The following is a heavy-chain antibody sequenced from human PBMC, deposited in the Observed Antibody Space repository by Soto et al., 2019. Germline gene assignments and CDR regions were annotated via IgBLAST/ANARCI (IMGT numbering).Heavy chain of an antibody. CDR1: GGSISTGGYY. Sequence: QVQLQESGPGLVKPSQTLSLTCTVSGGSISTGGYYWSWIRQHPGKGLEWIGYIYYSGSAYYNPSLQSRLTRSVDTSKNQFSLKLNAVTAADMAVYYCARFYYASGSLIVRAPDYWGQGTLVTVSS. CDR3: ARFYYASGSLIVRAPDY. J-gene: IGHJ4*02. CDR2: IYYSGSA. V-gene: IGHV4-31*03. D-gene: IGHD3-10*01.